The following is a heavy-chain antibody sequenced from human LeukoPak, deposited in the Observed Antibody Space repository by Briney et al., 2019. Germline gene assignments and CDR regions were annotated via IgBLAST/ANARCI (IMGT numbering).Heavy chain of an antibody. V-gene: IGHV3-7*04. CDR1: GLTFSSYW. J-gene: IGHJ4*02. Sequence: GGSLRLSCAASGLTFSSYWMTWVRQAPGKGLEWVANIKQDGTEKYYVDSVNGRFTISRDNAKNSLYLQMSTLRAEDTAVYYCARAVGATHFDYWGQGTQVTVSS. CDR2: IKQDGTEK. D-gene: IGHD1-26*01. CDR3: ARAVGATHFDY.